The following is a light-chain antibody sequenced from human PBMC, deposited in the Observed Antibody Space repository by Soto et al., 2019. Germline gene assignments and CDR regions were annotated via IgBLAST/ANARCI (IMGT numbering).Light chain of an antibody. CDR1: QSINSF. J-gene: IGKJ1*01. CDR2: GAS. Sequence: EIVLTQSPGTLSLSPGEGATLSCRASQSINSFLAWYQQRRGQAPRLLIHGASNRATGIPDRFSGSGSGPDFTLTISRLEPEDFAVYYCQQYNIWPPWTFGQGTKVEIK. V-gene: IGKV3-20*01. CDR3: QQYNIWPPWT.